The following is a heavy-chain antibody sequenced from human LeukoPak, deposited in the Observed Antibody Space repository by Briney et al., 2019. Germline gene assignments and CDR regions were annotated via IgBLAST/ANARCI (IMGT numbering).Heavy chain of an antibody. CDR3: ARVPSWKGYMDV. D-gene: IGHD1-1*01. Sequence: GGSLRLSCAASGFSLSSYAMSWVRQAPGKGLEWVSAISSTDAGTYHADSVRGRFTISRDSSKNTLYLQMSSLRAEDTAVYYCARVPSWKGYMDVWGKGTTVTVSS. CDR1: GFSLSSYA. J-gene: IGHJ6*03. CDR2: ISSTDAGT. V-gene: IGHV3-23*01.